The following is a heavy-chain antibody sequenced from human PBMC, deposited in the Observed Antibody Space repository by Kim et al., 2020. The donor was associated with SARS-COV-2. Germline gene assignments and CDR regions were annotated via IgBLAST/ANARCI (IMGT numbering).Heavy chain of an antibody. V-gene: IGHV3-66*01. D-gene: IGHD3-16*01. Sequence: YYADSAKGRVHISRDDSKNTLYLQMNSRRAEDTAVYYCARGRGRGTSLDYWGQGTLVTVSS. J-gene: IGHJ4*02. CDR3: ARGRGRGTSLDY.